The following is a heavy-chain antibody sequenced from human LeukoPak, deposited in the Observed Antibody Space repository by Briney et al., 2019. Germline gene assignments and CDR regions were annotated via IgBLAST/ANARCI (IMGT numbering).Heavy chain of an antibody. J-gene: IGHJ4*02. V-gene: IGHV1-2*02. D-gene: IGHD4-17*01. Sequence: ASVKVSCKTSGYTFTGYYLHWVRQAPGQGLEWMGWINPNSGDTDYAQKFKGRVTMTRDTSITTAYMEVTRLTSDDTAVYYCARDDSYGDTGQFEYWGQGTLATVSS. CDR2: INPNSGDT. CDR3: ARDDSYGDTGQFEY. CDR1: GYTFTGYY.